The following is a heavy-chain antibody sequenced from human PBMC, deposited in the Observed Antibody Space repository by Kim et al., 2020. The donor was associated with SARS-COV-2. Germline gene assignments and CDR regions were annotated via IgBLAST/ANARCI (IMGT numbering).Heavy chain of an antibody. J-gene: IGHJ5*02. D-gene: IGHD3-22*01. CDR3: AKDQSYYYDSSEEWFDP. Sequence: VKGRFTISRDNSKNTRYLQMNSLRAEDTAVYYCAKDQSYYYDSSEEWFDPWGQGTLVTVSS. V-gene: IGHV3-23*01.